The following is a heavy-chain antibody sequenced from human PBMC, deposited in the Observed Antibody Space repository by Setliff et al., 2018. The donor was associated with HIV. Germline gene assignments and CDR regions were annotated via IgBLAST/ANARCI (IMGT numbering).Heavy chain of an antibody. J-gene: IGHJ4*02. CDR3: ARDWNYYGSRSYPGY. CDR1: GYTFTDHY. V-gene: IGHV1-2*06. CDR2: INPNSGGT. D-gene: IGHD3-10*01. Sequence: ASVKVSCKASGYTFTDHYLHWVRQAPGQGLEWMGRINPNSGGTNYAQKFQGRVTMTRDTSISTAYMELSRLRSVDTAVYYCARDWNYYGSRSYPGYWGQATLVTVSS.